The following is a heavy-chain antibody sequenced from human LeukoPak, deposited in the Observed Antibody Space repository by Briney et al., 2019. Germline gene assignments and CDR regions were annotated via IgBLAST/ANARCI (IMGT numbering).Heavy chain of an antibody. Sequence: PSETLSLTCTVSGGXISVYYWSWIRQPPGKGREWIGHIYYSGSTNYNPPLKSRVTISVDTSKNQFSLKLSSVTAADTAVYYCARHSKYYYDSSGSYVGYFQHWGQGTLVTVFS. J-gene: IGHJ1*01. CDR3: ARHSKYYYDSSGSYVGYFQH. CDR1: GGXISVYY. CDR2: IYYSGST. D-gene: IGHD3-22*01. V-gene: IGHV4-59*08.